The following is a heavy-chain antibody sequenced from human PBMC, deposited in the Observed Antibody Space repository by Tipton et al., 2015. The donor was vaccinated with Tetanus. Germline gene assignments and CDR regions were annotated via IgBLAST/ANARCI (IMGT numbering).Heavy chain of an antibody. CDR2: INSDGSST. V-gene: IGHV3-74*01. J-gene: IGHJ5*02. CDR3: ARGIAAARNWFDP. Sequence: SPRLSCAASGFTFSSYWMHWVRQAPGKGLVWVSRINSDGSSTSYADSVKGRFTISRDNAKNTLYLQMNSLRAEDTAVYYCARGIAAARNWFDPWGQGTLVTVSS. CDR1: GFTFSSYW. D-gene: IGHD6-13*01.